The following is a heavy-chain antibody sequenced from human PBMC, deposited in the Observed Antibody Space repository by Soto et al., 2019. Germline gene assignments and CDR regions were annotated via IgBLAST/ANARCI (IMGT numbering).Heavy chain of an antibody. CDR3: ARDQCGNSEGDAFDI. V-gene: IGHV3-23*01. CDR2: ISGGGGST. CDR1: GFTFSSYA. Sequence: GGSLRLSCAASGFTFSSYAMSWVRQAPGKGLEWVSAISGGGGSTYYADSVKGRFTISRDNSKNTLYLQMNSLRAEDTAVYYCARDQCGNSEGDAFDIWGQGTMVTVSS. D-gene: IGHD2-21*02. J-gene: IGHJ3*02.